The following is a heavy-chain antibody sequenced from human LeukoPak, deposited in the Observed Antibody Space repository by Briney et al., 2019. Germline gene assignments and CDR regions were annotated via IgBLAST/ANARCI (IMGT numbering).Heavy chain of an antibody. CDR1: GFTFSSYA. Sequence: GRSLRLSCAASGFTFSSYAMHWVRQAPGKGLEWVAVISYDGSNKYYADSVKGRFTISGDNSKNTLYLQMNSLRAEDTAVYYCARALYSSSWYSGVVPLFSSGFDYWGQGTLVTVSS. J-gene: IGHJ4*02. CDR2: ISYDGSNK. V-gene: IGHV3-30*04. CDR3: ARALYSSSWYSGVVPLFSSGFDY. D-gene: IGHD6-13*01.